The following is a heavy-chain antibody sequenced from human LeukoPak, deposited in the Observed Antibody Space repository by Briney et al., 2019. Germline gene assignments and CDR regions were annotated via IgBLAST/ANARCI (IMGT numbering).Heavy chain of an antibody. CDR3: ARVRRYYFDY. V-gene: IGHV3-66*01. CDR2: IYSGGST. J-gene: IGHJ4*02. Sequence: GGSLRLSCAASGVTVSSNYMSWVRQAPGKGLEWVSVIYSGGSTYYADSVKGRFTISRDNSKNTLYLQMNSLRAEDTAVYYCARVRRYYFDYWGQGTLVTVSS. CDR1: GVTVSSNY.